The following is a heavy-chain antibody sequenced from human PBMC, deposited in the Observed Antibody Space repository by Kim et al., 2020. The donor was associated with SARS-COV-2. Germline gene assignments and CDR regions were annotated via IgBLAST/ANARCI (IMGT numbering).Heavy chain of an antibody. CDR1: GGSISSGGYY. CDR3: AIYCSSTSCSKIDY. Sequence: SETLSLTCTVSGGSISSGGYYWSWIRQHPGKGLEWIGYIYYSGSTYYNPSLKSRVTISVDTSKNQFSLKLSSVTAADTAVYYCAIYCSSTSCSKIDYWGQGTLVTVSS. V-gene: IGHV4-31*03. J-gene: IGHJ4*02. D-gene: IGHD2-2*01. CDR2: IYYSGST.